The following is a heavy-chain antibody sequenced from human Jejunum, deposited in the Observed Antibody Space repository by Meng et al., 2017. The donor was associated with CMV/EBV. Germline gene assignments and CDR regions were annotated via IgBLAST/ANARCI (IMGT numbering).Heavy chain of an antibody. CDR1: GGSISSYY. D-gene: IGHD1-14*01. CDR3: ARNPGMDV. V-gene: IGHV4-59*01. CDR2: IYYSGST. J-gene: IGHJ6*02. Sequence: SLTCTVSGGSISSYYCSWIRQPPGKGLEWIGYIYYSGSTNYNPSLKSRVTISVDTSKNQFSLKLSSVTAADTAVYYCARNPGMDVWGQGTTVTVSS.